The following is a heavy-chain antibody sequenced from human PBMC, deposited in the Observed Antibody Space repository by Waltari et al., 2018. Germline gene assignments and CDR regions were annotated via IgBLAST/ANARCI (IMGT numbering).Heavy chain of an antibody. CDR3: ARHGSSSWLYYYYGMDV. J-gene: IGHJ6*02. CDR1: GGSFSGYY. CDR2: INHRGST. V-gene: IGHV4-34*01. Sequence: QVQLQQWGAGLLKPSETLSLTCAVYGGSFSGYYWRWIRQPPGKGLEWIGEINHRGSTSYNASRRCRVTISVDTSKNQFSLKLSSVTAADTAVYYCARHGSSSWLYYYYGMDVWGQGTTVTISS. D-gene: IGHD6-13*01.